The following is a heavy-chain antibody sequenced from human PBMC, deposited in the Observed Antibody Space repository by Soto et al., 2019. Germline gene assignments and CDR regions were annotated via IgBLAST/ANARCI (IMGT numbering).Heavy chain of an antibody. J-gene: IGHJ6*02. CDR3: ARVPAAAPYYYGMDV. D-gene: IGHD6-13*01. CDR2: IYYSGST. CDR1: GCSISSYY. V-gene: IGHV4-59*01. Sequence: KPXETLSLTCTIAGCSISSYYWSWIRQPPGKGLEWIGYIYYSGSTNYNPSLKSRVTISVDTSKNQFSLKLSSVTAADTAVYYCARVPAAAPYYYGMDVWGQGTTVTVSS.